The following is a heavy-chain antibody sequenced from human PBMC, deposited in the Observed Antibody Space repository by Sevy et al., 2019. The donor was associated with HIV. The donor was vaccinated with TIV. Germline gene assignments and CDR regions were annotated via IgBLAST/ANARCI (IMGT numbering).Heavy chain of an antibody. J-gene: IGHJ6*02. CDR3: AKPKYSGYGTGGMDV. CDR2: IRYDGSNK. Sequence: GGSLRLSCAASGFTFSSYGMHWVRQAPGKGLEWVAFIRYDGSNKYYADSVKGRFTISRDNSKNTLYLQMNSLRAEDTAVYYCAKPKYSGYGTGGMDVWGQGTPVTVSS. D-gene: IGHD5-12*01. CDR1: GFTFSSYG. V-gene: IGHV3-30*02.